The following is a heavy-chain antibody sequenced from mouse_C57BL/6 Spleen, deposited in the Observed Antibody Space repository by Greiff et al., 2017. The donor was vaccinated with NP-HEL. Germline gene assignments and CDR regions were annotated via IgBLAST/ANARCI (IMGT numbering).Heavy chain of an antibody. V-gene: IGHV1-61*01. Sequence: QVQLKQPGAELVRPGSSVKLSCKASGYTFTSYWMDWVKQRPGQGLEWIGNIYPSDSETHYNQKFKDKATLTVDKSSSTAYMQLSSLTSEDSAVYYCAPYYYGFAYWGQGTLVTVSA. J-gene: IGHJ3*01. CDR1: GYTFTSYW. CDR2: IYPSDSET. CDR3: APYYYGFAY. D-gene: IGHD1-1*01.